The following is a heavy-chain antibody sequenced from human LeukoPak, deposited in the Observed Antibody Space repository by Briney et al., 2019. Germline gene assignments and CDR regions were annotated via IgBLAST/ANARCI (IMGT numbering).Heavy chain of an antibody. V-gene: IGHV3-64*01. D-gene: IGHD6-6*01. CDR1: GFTFSSYA. CDR2: ISSNGGST. J-gene: IGHJ4*02. CDR3: ARGGSIAARPIDY. Sequence: TGGSLRLSCAASGFTFSSYAMHWVRQAPGKGLEYVSAISSNGGSTYYANSVKGSFTISRDNSKNTLFLQMGSLRAEDMAVYYCARGGSIAARPIDYWGQGTLVTVSS.